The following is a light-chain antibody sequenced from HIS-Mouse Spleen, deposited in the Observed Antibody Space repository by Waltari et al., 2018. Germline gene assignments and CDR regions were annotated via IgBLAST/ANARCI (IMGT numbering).Light chain of an antibody. CDR3: AAWDDSLSGHVV. CDR2: RNN. V-gene: IGLV1-47*01. Sequence: QSVLTQPPSASGTPGQRVTISFSGSSPNIGSNYVYWYQQLPGTAPKLPIYRNNRRPSGVPDRFSGSKSGTSASLAISGLRSEDEADYYCAAWDDSLSGHVVFGGGTKLTVL. CDR1: SPNIGSNY. J-gene: IGLJ2*01.